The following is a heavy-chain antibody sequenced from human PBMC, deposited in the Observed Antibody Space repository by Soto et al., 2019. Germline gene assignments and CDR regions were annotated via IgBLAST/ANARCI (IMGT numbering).Heavy chain of an antibody. V-gene: IGHV1-18*01. D-gene: IGHD2-15*01. CDR2: ISAYNGNT. Sequence: VAVKVSCKASGYTFTSYGNIGVREAPGQGLEWMGWISAYNGNTNYAQKLQGRATMTTDTSTSTAYMELRSLGADDTAVYYCAREGDMVVSPGDNYYDYYGMDVWGQGTTVTVSS. J-gene: IGHJ6*02. CDR3: AREGDMVVSPGDNYYDYYGMDV. CDR1: GYTFTSYG.